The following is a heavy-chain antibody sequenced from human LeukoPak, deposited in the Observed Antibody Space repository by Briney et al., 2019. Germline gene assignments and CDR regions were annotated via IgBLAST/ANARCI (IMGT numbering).Heavy chain of an antibody. CDR3: ARDQF. CDR1: GGSISSYY. CDR2: IYYSGST. V-gene: IGHV4-59*01. Sequence: SETLSLICTVSGGSISSYYWSWIRQPPGKGLEWIGYIYYSGSTNYNPSLKSRVTISVDTSKNQFSLKLSSVTAADTAVYYCARDQFWGQGTLVTVSS. J-gene: IGHJ4*02.